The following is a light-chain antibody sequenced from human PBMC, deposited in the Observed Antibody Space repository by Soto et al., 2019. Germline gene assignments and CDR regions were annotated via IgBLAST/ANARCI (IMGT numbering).Light chain of an antibody. J-gene: IGKJ4*01. Sequence: DIQMTQSPSSLSASVGDRVTITCRASQSISTYLNWYQHKPGKAPKVLIYAVSSLQSGVPSRFSGSGSGTDFTLTITSLQPEDSATYYCQQIYTIPLTFGGGTKVDIK. CDR1: QSISTY. CDR2: AVS. CDR3: QQIYTIPLT. V-gene: IGKV1-39*01.